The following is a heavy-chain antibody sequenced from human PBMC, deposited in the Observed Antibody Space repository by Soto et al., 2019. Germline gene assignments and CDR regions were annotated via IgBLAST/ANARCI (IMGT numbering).Heavy chain of an antibody. CDR3: ARSGYCNSTKCYNWFDP. V-gene: IGHV3-74*01. J-gene: IGHJ5*02. CDR1: GFTFRSYW. Sequence: WGSLRLSCAASGFTFRSYWIHWVRQDPGKGLVWVSRIDGDGSSTTYADSVKGRFTISRDNAKNTVYLQMSSLKAEDTAVYYCARSGYCNSTKCYNWFDPWGQGTRVTVSS. CDR2: IDGDGSST. D-gene: IGHD2-2*01.